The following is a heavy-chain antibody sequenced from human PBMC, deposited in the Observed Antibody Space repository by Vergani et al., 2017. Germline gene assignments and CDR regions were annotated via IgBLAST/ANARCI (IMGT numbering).Heavy chain of an antibody. D-gene: IGHD3-10*01. Sequence: QVQLVQSGAEVKKPGSSVKVSCKASGGTFSSYTISWVRQAPGQGLEWMGRIIPILGIANYAQKFQGRVTITADKSTSTAYMELSSLRSEDTAVYYCARGARSSITHAFDIWGQGTMVTVSS. CDR3: ARGARSSITHAFDI. CDR1: GGTFSSYT. CDR2: IIPILGIA. J-gene: IGHJ3*02. V-gene: IGHV1-69*02.